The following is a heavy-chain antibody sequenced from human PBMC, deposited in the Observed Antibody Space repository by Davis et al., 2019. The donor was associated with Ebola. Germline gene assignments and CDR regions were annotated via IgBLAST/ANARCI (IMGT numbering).Heavy chain of an antibody. V-gene: IGHV4-34*01. D-gene: IGHD2-8*02. J-gene: IGHJ5*02. CDR2: INHSGST. CDR3: ARPVGTRILYWWWFDP. Sequence: MPSETLSLTCTVSGGSISSYYWSWIRQPPGKGLEWIGEINHSGSTNYNPSLKSRVIISVDTSKNQFSLKLSSVTAADTAVYYCARPVGTRILYWWWFDPWGQGTLVTVSS. CDR1: GGSISSYY.